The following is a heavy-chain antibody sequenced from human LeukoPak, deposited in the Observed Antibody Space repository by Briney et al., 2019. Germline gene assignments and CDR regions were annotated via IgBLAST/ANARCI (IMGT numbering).Heavy chain of an antibody. V-gene: IGHV4-61*05. Sequence: PSETLSLTCIVSGYSITSGYYWGWIRQPPGKELEWIGYIYYSGSTNYNPSPKSRVTISVDTSKNQFSLKLSSVTAADTAVYYCARGRRGRGYSLSFDYWGQGTLVTVSS. CDR2: IYYSGST. J-gene: IGHJ4*02. CDR1: GYSITSGYY. D-gene: IGHD5-18*01. CDR3: ARGRRGRGYSLSFDY.